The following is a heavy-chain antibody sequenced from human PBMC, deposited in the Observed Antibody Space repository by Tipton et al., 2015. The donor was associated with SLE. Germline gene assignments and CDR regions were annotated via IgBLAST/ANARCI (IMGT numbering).Heavy chain of an antibody. CDR3: VRGPWYGKLDVPDLHC. CDR2: ISTSSVYI. CDR1: GFSFSTYT. D-gene: IGHD3/OR15-3a*01. V-gene: IGHV3-21*01. Sequence: GSLRLSCAASGFSFSTYTMNWVRQAPGKGLEWVSSISTSSVYIYYADSVKGRFTISRDNAKNSLYLQMNNLRAEDTGVFYCVRGPWYGKLDVPDLHCWGQGTLVTVSS. J-gene: IGHJ4*02.